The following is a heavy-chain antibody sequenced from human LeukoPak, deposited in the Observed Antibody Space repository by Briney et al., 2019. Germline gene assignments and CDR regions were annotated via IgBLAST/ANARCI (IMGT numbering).Heavy chain of an antibody. Sequence: GGSLRLSCAASGFTFSSYSMNWVRQAPGKGLEWVSSITSDSSHIYYADSVKGRFTISRDNAKNSLYLQMNSLRVEDTAVFYCARDQYDTWSRRGNFDSWGQGTLVIVSS. CDR1: GFTFSSYS. CDR3: ARDQYDTWSRRGNFDS. D-gene: IGHD3-3*01. CDR2: ITSDSSHI. V-gene: IGHV3-21*04. J-gene: IGHJ4*02.